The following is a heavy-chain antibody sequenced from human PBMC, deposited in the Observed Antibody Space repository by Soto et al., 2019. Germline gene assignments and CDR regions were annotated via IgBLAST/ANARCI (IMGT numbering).Heavy chain of an antibody. CDR2: IYPGDSDT. Sequence: GESLKISCKGSGYNFTSYWIGWVRQMPGKGLEWMGIIYPGDSDTRYSPSFQGQVTISADKSISTAYLQWSSLKASDTAMYYCARRNYGDYHYYYGMDVWGQGTTVTVSS. CDR1: GYNFTSYW. D-gene: IGHD4-17*01. V-gene: IGHV5-51*01. J-gene: IGHJ6*02. CDR3: ARRNYGDYHYYYGMDV.